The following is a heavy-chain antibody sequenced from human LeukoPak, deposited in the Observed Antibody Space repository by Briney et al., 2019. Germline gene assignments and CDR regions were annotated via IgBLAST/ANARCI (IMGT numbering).Heavy chain of an antibody. CDR1: GITFSSYS. D-gene: IGHD2/OR15-2a*01. CDR2: ISSSGSTK. J-gene: IGHJ4*02. V-gene: IGHV3-48*01. CDR3: ARGGLSIMGY. Sequence: GGSLRLSCGASGITFSSYSMNWVRQAPGKGLEWVSYISSSGSTKYYADSVKGRFTISRDNARNSLYLQMNSLRAEDTTVYFCARGGLSIMGYWGQGTLVTVSS.